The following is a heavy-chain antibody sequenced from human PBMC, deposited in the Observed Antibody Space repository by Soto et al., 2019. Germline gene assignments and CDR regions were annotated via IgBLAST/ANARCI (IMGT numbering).Heavy chain of an antibody. Sequence: QVQLVESGGGVVQPGRSLRLSCAASGFTFSSYGMHWVRQAPGKGLEWVAVISYDGSNKYYADYVKGRFTISRDNSKNTLYLQMNSLRAEDTAVYYCAKDFVLDYWGQGTLVTVSS. J-gene: IGHJ4*02. CDR1: GFTFSSYG. V-gene: IGHV3-30*18. CDR2: ISYDGSNK. CDR3: AKDFVLDY.